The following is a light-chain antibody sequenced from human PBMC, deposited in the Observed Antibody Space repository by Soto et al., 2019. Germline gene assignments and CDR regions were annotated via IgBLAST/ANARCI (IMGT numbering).Light chain of an antibody. V-gene: IGKV3-20*01. Sequence: EIVLTQSPGTLSLSPVERVTLSCMASQSVSSSYLAWYQQKPVQPHRLLIYGASRSATGIPDRFSGSGSGSDFTLTISRLEPEAFAVYYRQQYGTFGQGTKV. J-gene: IGKJ1*01. CDR1: QSVSSSY. CDR2: GAS. CDR3: QQYGT.